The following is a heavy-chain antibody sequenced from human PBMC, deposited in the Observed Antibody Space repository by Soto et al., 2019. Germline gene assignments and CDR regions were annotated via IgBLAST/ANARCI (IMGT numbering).Heavy chain of an antibody. V-gene: IGHV4-61*01. CDR3: ASLLRDGYRMNAFDV. J-gene: IGHJ3*01. Sequence: QVQLQESGPGLVKPSETLSLTCTVSRGSVSTSSHYWSWIRQSPGKGLEWIGYIYYTGSTNYSPSLRSRVTMSIDTSNNQLSLKLRSVTAADTAVYYCASLLRDGYRMNAFDVWGQGTLVTVSS. CDR2: IYYTGST. CDR1: RGSVSTSSHY. D-gene: IGHD2-21*01.